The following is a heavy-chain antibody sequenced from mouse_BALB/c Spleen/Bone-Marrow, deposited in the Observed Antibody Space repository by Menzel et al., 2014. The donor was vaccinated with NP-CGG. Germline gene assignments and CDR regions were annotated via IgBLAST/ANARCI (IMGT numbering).Heavy chain of an antibody. J-gene: IGHJ3*01. D-gene: IGHD2-4*01. CDR3: ARLGDYGWFAY. CDR2: INPDSSTI. Sequence: EVKLVESGGGLVQPGGSLKLSCAASGFDFSRYWMSWVRQAPGKGPEWIGEINPDSSTINYTPSLKDKFIISRDNAENTLYLQMSKVRSEDAALYYCARLGDYGWFAYWGQGTLVTVSA. CDR1: GFDFSRYW. V-gene: IGHV4-1*02.